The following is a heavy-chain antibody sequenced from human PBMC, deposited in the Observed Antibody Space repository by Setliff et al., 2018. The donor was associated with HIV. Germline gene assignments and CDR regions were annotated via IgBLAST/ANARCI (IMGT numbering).Heavy chain of an antibody. D-gene: IGHD3-22*01. J-gene: IGHJ6*02. CDR2: IYYSGST. V-gene: IGHV4-59*01. CDR3: ARSRTSSGYYGVTGYGMDV. CDR1: GGSISSDY. Sequence: PSETLSLTCTVSGGSISSDYWSWIRQPPGKGLEWIGYIYYSGSTNYNPSLKSRVTISVATSKNQFSLKLNSVTTADTAVYYCARSRTSSGYYGVTGYGMDVWGQGTTVTVS.